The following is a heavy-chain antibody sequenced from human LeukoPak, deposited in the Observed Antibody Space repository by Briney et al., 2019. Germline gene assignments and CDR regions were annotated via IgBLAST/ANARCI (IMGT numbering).Heavy chain of an antibody. D-gene: IGHD1-7*01. CDR3: ASLTGTTRTEVDY. V-gene: IGHV4-4*02. Sequence: TSGTLSLTCAVSGDSISSSNWWSWVRQPPGKGLEWIGSIYYSGSTYYNPSLKSRVTISVDTSKNQFSLKLSSVTAADTAVYYCASLTGTTRTEVDYWGQGTLVTVSS. CDR2: IYYSGST. J-gene: IGHJ4*02. CDR1: GDSISSSNW.